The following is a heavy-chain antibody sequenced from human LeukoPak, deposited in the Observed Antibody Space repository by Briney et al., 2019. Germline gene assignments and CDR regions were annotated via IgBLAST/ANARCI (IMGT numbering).Heavy chain of an antibody. Sequence: ASETLSLTCTVSGGSISSGGYYWSWIRQHPGKGLEWIGYIYYSGSTYYNPSLKSRVTISVDTSKNQFSLKLSSVTAADTAVYYCARRRRDFWSGYYEAWFDPWGQGTLVTVSS. CDR3: ARRRRDFWSGYYEAWFDP. V-gene: IGHV4-31*03. J-gene: IGHJ5*02. CDR2: IYYSGST. D-gene: IGHD3-3*01. CDR1: GGSISSGGYY.